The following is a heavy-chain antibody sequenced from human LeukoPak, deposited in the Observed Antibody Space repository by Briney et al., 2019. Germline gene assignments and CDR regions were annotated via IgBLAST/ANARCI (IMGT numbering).Heavy chain of an antibody. Sequence: HPGGSLRLSCAASGFTFDDYAMHWVRQAPGKGLEWVSLISWDGGSTYYADSVKGRFTISRDNSKNSLYLQMNSLRAEDTALYYCAKDRYCSSTSCIISPYYYYYMDVWDKGTTVTVSS. CDR2: ISWDGGST. CDR3: AKDRYCSSTSCIISPYYYYYMDV. CDR1: GFTFDDYA. V-gene: IGHV3-43D*04. J-gene: IGHJ6*03. D-gene: IGHD2-2*01.